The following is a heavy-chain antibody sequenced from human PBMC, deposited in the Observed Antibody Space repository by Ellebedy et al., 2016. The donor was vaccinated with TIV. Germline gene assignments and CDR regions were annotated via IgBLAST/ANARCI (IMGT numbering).Heavy chain of an antibody. CDR3: ARDPEYTDDFWSPEGWFDP. CDR2: ISYDGNIK. CDR1: GFTFSSYA. V-gene: IGHV3-30-3*01. Sequence: GGSLRLSXAASGFTFSSYAMHWVRQAPGKGLEWVAVISYDGNIKYYADSVKGRIIISRDNAKNSLYLQMNSLRDEDTAVYYCARDPEYTDDFWSPEGWFDPWGQGTLVTVSS. D-gene: IGHD3-3*01. J-gene: IGHJ5*02.